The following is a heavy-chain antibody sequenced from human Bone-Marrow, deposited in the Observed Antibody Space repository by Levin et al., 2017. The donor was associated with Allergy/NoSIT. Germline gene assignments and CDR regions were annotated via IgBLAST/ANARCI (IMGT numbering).Heavy chain of an antibody. V-gene: IGHV1-18*01. CDR1: GYTFNNFG. Sequence: ASVKVSCKASGYTFNNFGISWVRQAPGQGLEWMGWISAYNGGTNYAQKLEGRVTMTTDTSTSTAYMELRGLRSDDTAVYYCVREGPIVVVPAAVPSYWGQGTLVTVSS. CDR2: ISAYNGGT. J-gene: IGHJ4*02. CDR3: VREGPIVVVPAAVPSY. D-gene: IGHD2-2*01.